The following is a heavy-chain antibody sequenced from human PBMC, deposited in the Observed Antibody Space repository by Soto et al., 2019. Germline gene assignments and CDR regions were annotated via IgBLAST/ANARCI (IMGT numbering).Heavy chain of an antibody. CDR1: GGTYSSYA. J-gene: IGHJ4*02. CDR3: ASSRESEDYYESSGYYPLDY. Sequence: QVQLVQSGAAVKKPGSSVKVSCKASGGTYSSYAIRWVRQAPGQGLEWMGEYIPIFGTANYAQKFPGRVTSIADASTSTAYMELSILRSEDTAVYYCASSRESEDYYESSGYYPLDYWGQVTLVTVSS. CDR2: YIPIFGTA. D-gene: IGHD3-22*01. V-gene: IGHV1-69*12.